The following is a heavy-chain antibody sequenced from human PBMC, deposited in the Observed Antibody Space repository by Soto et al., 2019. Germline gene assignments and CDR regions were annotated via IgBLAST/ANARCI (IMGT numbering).Heavy chain of an antibody. V-gene: IGHV4-59*01. D-gene: IGHD5-18*01. CDR2: IHYSGST. CDR1: GGSISSYY. Sequence: SETLSLTCTVSGGSISSYYWSWIRQPPGKGLEWIGYIHYSGSTNYNPSLKSRVTISVDTSKNQFFLKLSSVTAADTAVYYCARGGIQIYDYWGQGTLVTVSS. CDR3: ARGGIQIYDY. J-gene: IGHJ4*02.